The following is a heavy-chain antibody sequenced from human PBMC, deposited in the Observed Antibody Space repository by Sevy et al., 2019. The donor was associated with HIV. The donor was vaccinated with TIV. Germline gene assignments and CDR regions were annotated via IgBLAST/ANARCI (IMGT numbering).Heavy chain of an antibody. Sequence: GESLKISCQGSGYSFTSHWIAWVRQMPGKGLEWMGIIYPDDSDTRYSPSFQVQVTFSADKSIFTAYLQWSSLKASGTAIYYCATSRSGYFDGSGYYIYWGQGTQVTVSS. J-gene: IGHJ4*01. CDR2: IYPDDSDT. CDR3: ATSRSGYFDGSGYYIY. V-gene: IGHV5-51*01. D-gene: IGHD3-22*01. CDR1: GYSFTSHW.